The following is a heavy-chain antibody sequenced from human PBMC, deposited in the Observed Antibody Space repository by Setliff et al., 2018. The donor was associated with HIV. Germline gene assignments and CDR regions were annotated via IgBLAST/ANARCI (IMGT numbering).Heavy chain of an antibody. V-gene: IGHV4-34*01. D-gene: IGHD4-4*01. CDR3: ARGRMATVLIRNWINP. CDR1: GGSLSGYY. CDR2: INHSGST. Sequence: LTCAVYGGSLSGYYWTWIRQPPGKGLEWIGEINHSGSTNYNPSLKSRVTISIDTSKNQFSLKLSSVTAADTAMYYCARGRMATVLIRNWINPWGQGSLVTSPQ. J-gene: IGHJ5*02.